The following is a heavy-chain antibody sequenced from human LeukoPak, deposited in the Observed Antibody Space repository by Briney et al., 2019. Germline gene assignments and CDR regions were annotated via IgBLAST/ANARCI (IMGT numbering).Heavy chain of an antibody. V-gene: IGHV1-18*04. CDR1: GYTFTSYG. D-gene: IGHD6-13*01. Sequence: VASVKVSCKASGYTFTSYGISWARQAPGQGLEWMGWISAYNGNTNYAQKLQGRVTMTTDTSTSTAYMELRSLRSDDTAVYYCARGRVTLAAAGTRNWFDPWGQGTLVTVSS. CDR2: ISAYNGNT. CDR3: ARGRVTLAAAGTRNWFDP. J-gene: IGHJ5*02.